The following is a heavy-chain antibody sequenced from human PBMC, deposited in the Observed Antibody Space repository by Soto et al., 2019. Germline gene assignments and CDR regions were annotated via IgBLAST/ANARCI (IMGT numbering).Heavy chain of an antibody. V-gene: IGHV3-23*01. Sequence: GGSLRLSCAASGFTFSSYAMSWVRQAPGKGLEWVSAISGSGGSTYYADSVKGRFTISRDNSKNTLYLQMNSLRAEDTAVYYCAKAYRYCSSTSCSPGVEFGYWGQGTLVTVSS. D-gene: IGHD2-2*01. CDR2: ISGSGGST. CDR1: GFTFSSYA. J-gene: IGHJ4*02. CDR3: AKAYRYCSSTSCSPGVEFGY.